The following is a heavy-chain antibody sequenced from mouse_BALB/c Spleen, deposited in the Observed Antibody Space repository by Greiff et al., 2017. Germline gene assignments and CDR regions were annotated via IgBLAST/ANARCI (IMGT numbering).Heavy chain of an antibody. D-gene: IGHD2-14*01. CDR1: GDSITSGY. Sequence: EVQLQQSGPSLVKPSQTLSLTCSVTGDSITSGYWNWIRKFPGNKLEYMGYISYSGSTYYNPSLKSRISITRDTSKNQYYLQLNSVTTEDTATYYCARYHRYDVPYYAVDYWGQGTSVTVSS. CDR3: ARYHRYDVPYYAVDY. V-gene: IGHV3-8*02. CDR2: ISYSGST. J-gene: IGHJ4*01.